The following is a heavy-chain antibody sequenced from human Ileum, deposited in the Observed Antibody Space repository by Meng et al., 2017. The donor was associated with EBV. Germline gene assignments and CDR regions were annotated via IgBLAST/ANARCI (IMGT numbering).Heavy chain of an antibody. CDR3: ARLDSSGYYFGGWFDP. D-gene: IGHD3-22*01. CDR2: IYHHGTT. J-gene: IGHJ5*02. Sequence: GPLEEAGPRRVKPSGTVSLTCALSGGSIISSKWWSWVRQSPGTGLECIGEIYHHGTTNYNPSLKSRVTISVDTSKNKFFLNLTSLTAADTAVYYCARLDSSGYYFGGWFDPWGQGILVTVSS. V-gene: IGHV4-4*02. CDR1: GGSIISSKW.